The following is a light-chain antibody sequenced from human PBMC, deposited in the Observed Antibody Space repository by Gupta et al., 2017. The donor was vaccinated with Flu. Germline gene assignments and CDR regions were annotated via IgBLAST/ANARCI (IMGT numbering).Light chain of an antibody. CDR3: QHYSDRPPWT. V-gene: IGKV3-15*01. CDR2: NSY. J-gene: IGKJ1*01. CDR1: QSISNN. Sequence: ELMLTQSPATLSVSLGERVTVSCRASQSISNNLAWYQQKPGQPPRLLIYNSYTRATDIPARFSGDGYGTDFTLTIDSRRSEDFAVYYCQHYSDRPPWTFGQGTKVDIK.